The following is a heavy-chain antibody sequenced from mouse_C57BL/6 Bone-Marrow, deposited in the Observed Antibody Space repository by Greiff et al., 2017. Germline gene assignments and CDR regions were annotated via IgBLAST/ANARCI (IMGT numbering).Heavy chain of an antibody. CDR2: IYPGDGST. CDR3: ARGGDTVFDY. CDR1: GYTFTSYD. D-gene: IGHD3-3*01. Sequence: LVESGPELVKPGASVKLSCKASGYTFTSYDINWVKQRPGQGLEWIGWIYPGDGSTKYNEKFKGKATLTVDTSSSTAYMELHSLTSEDSAVYFGARGGDTVFDYWGQGTTLTVSS. V-gene: IGHV1-85*01. J-gene: IGHJ2*01.